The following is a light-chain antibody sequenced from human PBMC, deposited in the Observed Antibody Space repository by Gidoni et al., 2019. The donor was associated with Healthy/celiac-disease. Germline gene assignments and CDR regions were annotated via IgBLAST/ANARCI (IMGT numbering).Light chain of an antibody. V-gene: IGLV2-14*03. CDR2: DVS. J-gene: IGLJ2*01. CDR3: SSYTSSSDVV. CDR1: SSDVGGYNY. Sequence: QSALTQPASASGSPGQSITISCTGTSSDVGGYNYVSWYQQHPGKAPKLMIYDVSNRPSGVSNRFSGSKSGNTASLTISGLQAEDEADHYCSSYTSSSDVVFGGGTKLTVL.